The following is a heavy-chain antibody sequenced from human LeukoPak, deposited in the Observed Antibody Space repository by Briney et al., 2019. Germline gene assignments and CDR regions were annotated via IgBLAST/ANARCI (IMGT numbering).Heavy chain of an antibody. J-gene: IGHJ4*02. V-gene: IGHV3-53*01. CDR2: LYSGANT. CDR1: GFTVSSNY. CDR3: ARATLRDCSGRSCYPLDY. D-gene: IGHD2-15*01. Sequence: GGSLRLSCAASGFTVSSNYMSWVRQAPGKGLEWVSDLYSGANTYYADSVKGRFTISRDNSKNTLYLQMNSLRAEDTAVYYCARATLRDCSGRSCYPLDYWGQGTLVTVSS.